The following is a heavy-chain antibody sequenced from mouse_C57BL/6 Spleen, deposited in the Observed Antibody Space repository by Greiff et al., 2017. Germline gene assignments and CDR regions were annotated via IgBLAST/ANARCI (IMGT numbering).Heavy chain of an antibody. V-gene: IGHV1-15*01. CDR2: IDPETGGT. J-gene: IGHJ2*01. CDR1: GYTFTDYE. Sequence: VQLQQSGAELVRPGASVTLSCKASGYTFTDYEMHWVKQTPVHGLEWIGAIDPETGGTAYNQKFKDKAILTADKSSSTAYMELRSLTSEDSAVYYCTRSGLYYYGSSWDYWGQGTTLTVSS. CDR3: TRSGLYYYGSSWDY. D-gene: IGHD1-1*01.